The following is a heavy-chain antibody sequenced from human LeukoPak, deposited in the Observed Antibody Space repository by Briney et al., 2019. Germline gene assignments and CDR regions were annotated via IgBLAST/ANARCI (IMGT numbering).Heavy chain of an antibody. CDR2: IYYSGST. CDR3: ARANPRRVYYYGMDV. J-gene: IGHJ6*02. CDR1: GGSISSSSYY. V-gene: IGHV4-39*01. Sequence: PSETLSLTCTVSGGSISSSSYYWGWIRQPPGKGLEWIGSIYYSGSTYYNPTLKSRVTISVDTSKNQFSLKLSSVTAADTAVYYCARANPRRVYYYGMDVWGQGTTVTVSS.